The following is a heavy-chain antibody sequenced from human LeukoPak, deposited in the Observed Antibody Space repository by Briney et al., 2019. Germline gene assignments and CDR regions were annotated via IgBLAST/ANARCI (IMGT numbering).Heavy chain of an antibody. Sequence: GGSLRLSCAASGLTFSSYWMSWVRQAPGKGLEGVANIKQDGSEQYYVDSVKGRFTISRDNAKNSLYLQMNSRRAEDTAVYYCARDQVAVAANYYYYGMDVWGQGTTVTVSS. CDR1: GLTFSSYW. CDR2: IKQDGSEQ. V-gene: IGHV3-7*01. J-gene: IGHJ6*02. D-gene: IGHD6-19*01. CDR3: ARDQVAVAANYYYYGMDV.